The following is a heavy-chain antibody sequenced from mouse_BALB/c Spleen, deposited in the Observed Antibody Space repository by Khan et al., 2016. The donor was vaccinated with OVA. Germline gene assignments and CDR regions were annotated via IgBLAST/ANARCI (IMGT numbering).Heavy chain of an antibody. J-gene: IGHJ2*01. V-gene: IGHV1-7*01. CDR2: INPSTGYT. D-gene: IGHD1-1*01. CDR1: GYTFINYW. CDR3: ARRGLRWDFDY. Sequence: VQLQQSGAELAKPGASVKMSCKASGYTFINYWILWIKQGPGQGLEWIGYINPSTGYTEYNQNFKDKATLTADISSSTAYMQLSSLTSEDSAVYYCARRGLRWDFDYWGQGTTLTVSS.